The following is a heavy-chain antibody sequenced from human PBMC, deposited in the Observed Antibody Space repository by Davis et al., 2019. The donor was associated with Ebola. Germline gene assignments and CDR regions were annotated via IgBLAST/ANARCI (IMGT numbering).Heavy chain of an antibody. V-gene: IGHV3-11*01. CDR1: GFTFSDYY. D-gene: IGHD5-18*01. CDR3: ARTMDMDTAMVTTDYYGMDV. Sequence: PGGSLRLSCAASGFTFSDYYMSWIRQAPGKGLEWVSYISSSGSTIYYADSVKGRFTISRDNAKNSLYLQMNSLRAEDTAVYYCARTMDMDTAMVTTDYYGMDVWGQGTTVTVSS. J-gene: IGHJ6*02. CDR2: ISSSGSTI.